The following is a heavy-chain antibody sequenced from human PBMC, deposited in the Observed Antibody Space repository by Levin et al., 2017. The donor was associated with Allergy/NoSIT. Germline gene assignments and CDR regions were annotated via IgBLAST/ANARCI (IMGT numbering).Heavy chain of an antibody. J-gene: IGHJ4*02. D-gene: IGHD6-6*01. CDR1: GFSVSSFW. Sequence: LPGGSLRLSCAASGFSVSSFWMHWVRRVPGKGLVWVAHIETDGRYTKYADSVKGRFTISRDNAKNTLYLQMNSLSVEDTAVYYCARYFRSSSAFDNWGQGTLVTVSS. V-gene: IGHV3-74*03. CDR2: IETDGRYT. CDR3: ARYFRSSSAFDN.